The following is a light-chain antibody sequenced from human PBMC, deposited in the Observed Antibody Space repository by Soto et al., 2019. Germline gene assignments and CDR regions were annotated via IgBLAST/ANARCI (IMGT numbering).Light chain of an antibody. CDR1: QGISNY. J-gene: IGKJ5*01. CDR3: QKYNSAPCT. V-gene: IGKV1-27*01. Sequence: DIQMTQSPSSLSASVGDRVTITCRASQGISNYLAWYQQKPGKVPKLLIYDASTLQSAVPSRVSRSGSWRDFPLTISSLPPEDVPAYYWQKYNSAPCTCGQGTRLEIK. CDR2: DAS.